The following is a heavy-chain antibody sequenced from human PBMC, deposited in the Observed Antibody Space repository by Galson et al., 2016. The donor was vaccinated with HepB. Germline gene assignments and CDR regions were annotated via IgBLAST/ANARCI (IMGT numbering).Heavy chain of an antibody. CDR1: GGSLTTYY. CDR3: ARHKVSATEGGFDA. CDR2: VSDSGST. D-gene: IGHD6-13*01. V-gene: IGHV4-59*01. Sequence: ETLSLTCSISGGSLTTYYLDWIRQPPGKGLEWIGNVSDSGSTTYNPSLESRVTISIDTSKKQFSLKLTSVTAADTAVYYCARHKVSATEGGFDAWGQGTLVTVSS. J-gene: IGHJ5*02.